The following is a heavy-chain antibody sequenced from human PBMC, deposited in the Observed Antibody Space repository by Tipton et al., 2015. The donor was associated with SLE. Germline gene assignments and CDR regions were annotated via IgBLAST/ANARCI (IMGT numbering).Heavy chain of an antibody. CDR3: ARTIVVVPAAELDAFDI. J-gene: IGHJ3*02. Sequence: TLSLTCTVSGGSISSYYWSWIRQPPGKGLEWIGYIYYSGSTNYNPSLKSRVTISVDTSKNQFSLKLSSVTAADTAVYYCARTIVVVPAAELDAFDIWGQGTMVTVSS. D-gene: IGHD2-2*01. CDR2: IYYSGST. CDR1: GGSISSYY. V-gene: IGHV4-59*01.